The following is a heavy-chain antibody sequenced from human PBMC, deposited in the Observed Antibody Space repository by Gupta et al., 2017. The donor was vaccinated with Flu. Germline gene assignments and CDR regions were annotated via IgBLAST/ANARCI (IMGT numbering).Heavy chain of an antibody. V-gene: IGHV3-23*01. Sequence: EVQLLESGGGLIQPGGSLRLSCAASGLTFNNYAIHWVRQAPEKGLEWVSAISGSGDNTYYADSVKGRFTISRDNSKNMVYLQMNSLRAEDTAVYYCAKAAYSYGTGRSFDYWGQGALVTVSS. CDR1: GLTFNNYA. J-gene: IGHJ4*02. CDR3: AKAAYSYGTGRSFDY. CDR2: ISGSGDNT. D-gene: IGHD5-18*01.